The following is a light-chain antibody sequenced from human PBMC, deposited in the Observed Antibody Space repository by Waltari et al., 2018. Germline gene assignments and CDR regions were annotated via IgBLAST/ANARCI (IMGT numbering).Light chain of an antibody. J-gene: IGKJ2*01. CDR1: QGITTY. CDR2: GAS. V-gene: IGKV1-9*01. CDR3: QQLHSYPRT. Sequence: DIQLTQSPSFLSASVGDRVTITCRASQGITTYLAWYQQQPGKAPKILIYGASTLQSGVPSRFSGSGSGTEFALTISSLQPEDFATYYCQQLHSYPRTFGQGTKLEIK.